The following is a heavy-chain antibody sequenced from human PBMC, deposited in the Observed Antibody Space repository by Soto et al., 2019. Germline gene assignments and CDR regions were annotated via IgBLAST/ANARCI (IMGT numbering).Heavy chain of an antibody. CDR3: VRYLTVAGTSGYYYYGMDV. J-gene: IGHJ6*02. D-gene: IGHD6-19*01. V-gene: IGHV3-30-3*01. CDR1: VFTFSSYA. Sequence: GWSLGLSCASSVFTFSSYAMHWVRQAPGKGLEWVAVISYDGSNKYYADSVKGRFTISRDNSKNTLYLQMNSLRAEDTAVYYCVRYLTVAGTSGYYYYGMDVWGQGTTVTVSS. CDR2: ISYDGSNK.